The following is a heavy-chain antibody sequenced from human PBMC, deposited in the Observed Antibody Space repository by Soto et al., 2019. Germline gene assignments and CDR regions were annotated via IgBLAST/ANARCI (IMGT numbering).Heavy chain of an antibody. D-gene: IGHD6-13*01. CDR2: ISAYNGNT. J-gene: IGHJ4*02. CDR3: ARGLAAGNCDY. V-gene: IGHV1-18*01. Sequence: QVQLVQSGAEVKKPGASVKVSCKASGYTFTSYGISWVRQAPGQGLEWMGWISAYNGNTNYAQKLQGRVTMTTDTSTRPAHTAATSLRSDDPAVYYWARGLAAGNCDYWGQGTLVTVSS. CDR1: GYTFTSYG.